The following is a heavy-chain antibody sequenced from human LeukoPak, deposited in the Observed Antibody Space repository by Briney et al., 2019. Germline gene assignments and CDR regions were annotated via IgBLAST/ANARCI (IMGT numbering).Heavy chain of an antibody. J-gene: IGHJ5*02. V-gene: IGHV5-51*01. CDR3: ARHRQGTLYNWFDP. CDR2: IYPDDSDI. D-gene: IGHD1-7*01. CDR1: GYNFSSYW. Sequence: GESLKISCKGSGYNFSSYWIGWARQMPGKGLEWMGIIYPDDSDIRYSPSFQGQVTISADKSTSTAYLQWSSLKASDTAMYYCARHRQGTLYNWFDPWGQGTLVTVSS.